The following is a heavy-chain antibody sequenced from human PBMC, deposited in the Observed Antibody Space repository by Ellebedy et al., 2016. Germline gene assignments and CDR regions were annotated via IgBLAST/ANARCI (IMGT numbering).Heavy chain of an antibody. CDR2: ISYDGSNK. CDR1: GFTFSSYG. D-gene: IGHD3-22*01. J-gene: IGHJ4*02. Sequence: GGSLRLSXAASGFTFSSYGMHWVRQAPGKGLEWVAVISYDGSNKYYADSVKGRFTISRDNSKNTLYLQMNSLRAEDTAVYYCAKVLGSHYYDSSGYYLFDYWGQGTLVTVSS. V-gene: IGHV3-30*18. CDR3: AKVLGSHYYDSSGYYLFDY.